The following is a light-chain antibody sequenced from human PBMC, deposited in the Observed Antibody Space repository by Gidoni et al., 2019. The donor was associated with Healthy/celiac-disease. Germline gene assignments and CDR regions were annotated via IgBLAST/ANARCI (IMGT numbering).Light chain of an antibody. CDR2: AAS. CDR3: QQGYSPPLT. J-gene: IGKJ4*01. V-gene: IGKV1-39*01. Sequence: DIQMTQSPSSLSASVGDRVTITCRAIQSISIYLNWYQQKPGKAPKLLIYAASSLQSGVPSRFSGSGSGTDFTLAISSLQPEDFAVYYCQQGYSPPLTFGGGAKVEIK. CDR1: QSISIY.